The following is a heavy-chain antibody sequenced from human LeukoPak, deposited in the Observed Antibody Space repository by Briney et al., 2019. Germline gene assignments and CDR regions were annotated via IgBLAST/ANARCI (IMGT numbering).Heavy chain of an antibody. CDR2: IYTGGNT. D-gene: IGHD3-22*01. V-gene: IGHV3-53*01. Sequence: PGGSLRLSCAASGFTVSSNYMSWVRQAPGKGLEWVSTIYTGGNTYYAASVKGRFTISRDFSKNTVFLHMNSLRAEDTAMYYCARERPSEVYYYDSSGYGPAFDIWGQGTMVTVSS. J-gene: IGHJ3*02. CDR1: GFTVSSNY. CDR3: ARERPSEVYYYDSSGYGPAFDI.